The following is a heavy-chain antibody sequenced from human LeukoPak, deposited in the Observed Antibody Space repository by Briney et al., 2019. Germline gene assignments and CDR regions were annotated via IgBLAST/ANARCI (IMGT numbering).Heavy chain of an antibody. J-gene: IGHJ6*03. CDR1: GFTFSSYS. CDR2: ISSSGSTI. D-gene: IGHD1-26*01. Sequence: GGSLRLSCAASGFTFSSYSMNWVRQAPGKGLEWVSYISSSGSTIYYADSVKGRFTISRDNAKNSLYLQMNSLRAEDTAVYYCAREALRVGAHENYYYYMDVWGKGTTVTVSS. V-gene: IGHV3-48*04. CDR3: AREALRVGAHENYYYYMDV.